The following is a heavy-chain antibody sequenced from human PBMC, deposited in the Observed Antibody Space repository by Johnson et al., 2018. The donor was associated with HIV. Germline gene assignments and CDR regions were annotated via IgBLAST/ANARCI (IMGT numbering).Heavy chain of an antibody. V-gene: IGHV3-7*01. Sequence: VQLVESGGGVVQPGGSLRLSCAASGFTFSTYWMSWVRQAPGKGLEWVANIKQDGSEKYYVDSVKGRFTISRDNAKNSLYLQMNSLRAEDTAVYYCVTLVVAPPFDIWGQGTMVTVSS. CDR1: GFTFSTYW. CDR2: IKQDGSEK. D-gene: IGHD2-15*01. J-gene: IGHJ3*02. CDR3: VTLVVAPPFDI.